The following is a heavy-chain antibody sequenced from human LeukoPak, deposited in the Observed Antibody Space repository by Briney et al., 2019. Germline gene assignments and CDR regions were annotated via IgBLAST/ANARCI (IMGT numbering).Heavy chain of an antibody. V-gene: IGHV3-48*02. CDR2: ISSGSSII. D-gene: IGHD3-10*01. CDR1: GFTFSSYS. CDR3: ARGFYGSGTYVFDY. Sequence: PGGSLRLSCAASGFTFSSYSMNWVRQAPGKGLECTSYISSGSSIIYYADSVKGRFTISRDNAENSLYLQMNSLRDEDTAVYYCARGFYGSGTYVFDYWGQGILVTVSS. J-gene: IGHJ4*02.